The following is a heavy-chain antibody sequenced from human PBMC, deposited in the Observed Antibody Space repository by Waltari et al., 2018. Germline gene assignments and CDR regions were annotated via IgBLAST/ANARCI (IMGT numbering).Heavy chain of an antibody. Sequence: EEQLVQSGAEVKKPWESLKISCTGSGYNFNTFWLAWVRQMPGKGLDCMGVIYPGDANTRYSPSFKGKVSISADKSIATAYLQWSSLTASDTAMYYCARHKNGDGSILGGAVEAYDIWGKGTMVTVS. CDR3: ARHKNGDGSILGGAVEAYDI. CDR2: IYPGDANT. CDR1: GYNFNTFW. D-gene: IGHD3-3*02. J-gene: IGHJ3*02. V-gene: IGHV5-51*01.